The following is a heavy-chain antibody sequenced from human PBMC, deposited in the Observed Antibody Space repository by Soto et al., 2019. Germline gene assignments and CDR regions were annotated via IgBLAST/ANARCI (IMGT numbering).Heavy chain of an antibody. J-gene: IGHJ5*02. CDR3: ARVPSP. CDR1: CGSISRGGFS. Sequence: TSETLSLTCAVSCGSISRGGFSWSWIQQPPGKGLEWIGYIYHSGSTYYNPSLKSRVTISVDRSKNQFSLKLSSVTAADTAVYYCARVPSPWGQGTLVTVSS. CDR2: IYHSGST. V-gene: IGHV4-30-2*01.